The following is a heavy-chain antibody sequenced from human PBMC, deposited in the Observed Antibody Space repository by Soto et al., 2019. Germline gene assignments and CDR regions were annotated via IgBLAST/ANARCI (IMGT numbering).Heavy chain of an antibody. Sequence: ASVKVSWKASGYTFSSYAISWVRQAPGQGLEWLGWISPYNDDTKYAQKLQGRVFMTTDTPTKTAHLDLRSLRSDDTAVYYCARGGYYDCSGSRDYHYYGMDVWAQRTTVTVSS. D-gene: IGHD3-22*01. CDR2: ISPYNDDT. CDR1: GYTFSSYA. CDR3: ARGGYYDCSGSRDYHYYGMDV. V-gene: IGHV1-18*01. J-gene: IGHJ6*02.